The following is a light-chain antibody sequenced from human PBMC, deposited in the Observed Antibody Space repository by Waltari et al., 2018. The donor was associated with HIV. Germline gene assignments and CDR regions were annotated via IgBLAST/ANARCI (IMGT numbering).Light chain of an antibody. Sequence: AIQLTQSPSSLSAYVGDRVTIICRASQDITNDVSWYQQKPGKAPKALISSASTLQSGVPSRFSGSGSGTIFTLTISSLQSEDAASYYCLQGRSFPRTFGQGTNVEIK. J-gene: IGKJ1*01. CDR2: SAS. CDR3: LQGRSFPRT. CDR1: QDITND. V-gene: IGKV1-6*01.